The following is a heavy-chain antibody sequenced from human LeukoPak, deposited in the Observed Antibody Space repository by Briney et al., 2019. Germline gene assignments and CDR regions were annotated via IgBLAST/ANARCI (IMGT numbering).Heavy chain of an antibody. CDR2: ISTIGST. J-gene: IGHJ6*03. D-gene: IGHD2-15*01. V-gene: IGHV4-61*02. Sequence: PSETLSLTCTVSSGSISSSNYYWSWIRQPAGKDLGGFGGISTIGSTNYNPSLNSRVTISIDTSKNQFSLKLSSVTAADTAVYYCARDGCGGSCFHYYYYYMDVWGKGTTVTISS. CDR1: SGSISSSNYY. CDR3: ARDGCGGSCFHYYYYYMDV.